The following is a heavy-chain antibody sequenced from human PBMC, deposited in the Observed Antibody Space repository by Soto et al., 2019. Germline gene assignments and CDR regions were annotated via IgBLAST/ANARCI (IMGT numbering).Heavy chain of an antibody. Sequence: SETLSLTCAVYGGSFSSSSYYWGWIRQPPGKGLEWIESIYYSGSTYYNPSLKSRVTISVDTSKNQFSLKLSSVTAADTAVYYCARNGATEGYYYYGMDVWGQGTTVTVSS. V-gene: IGHV4-39*01. J-gene: IGHJ6*02. CDR3: ARNGATEGYYYYGMDV. D-gene: IGHD1-1*01. CDR1: GGSFSSSSYY. CDR2: IYYSGST.